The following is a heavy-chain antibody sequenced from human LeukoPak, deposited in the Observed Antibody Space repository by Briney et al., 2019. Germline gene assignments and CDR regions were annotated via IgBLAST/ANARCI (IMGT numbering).Heavy chain of an antibody. D-gene: IGHD2-2*01. J-gene: IGHJ4*02. CDR2: INPSGGST. CDR3: ARDPASIVVVPEYYFDY. Sequence: ASVTVSCKASGYTFTSYYMHWVRQAPGQGLEWMGIINPSGGSTSYAQKFQGRVTMTRDTSTSTVYMELSSLRSEDTAVYYCARDPASIVVVPEYYFDYWGQGTLVTVSS. V-gene: IGHV1-46*01. CDR1: GYTFTSYY.